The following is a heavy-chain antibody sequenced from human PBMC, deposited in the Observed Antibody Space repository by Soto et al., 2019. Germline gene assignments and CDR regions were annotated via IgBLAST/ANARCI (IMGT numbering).Heavy chain of an antibody. CDR2: ISSNGGST. J-gene: IGHJ4*02. Sequence: PGGSLRLSCSASGFTFSSYAMHWVRQAPGKGLEYVSAISSNGGSTYYADSVKGRFTISRDNSKNTLYLQMSSLRAEDTAVYYCVKGVVAATPFLAYWGQGTLVTVSS. D-gene: IGHD2-15*01. V-gene: IGHV3-64D*06. CDR1: GFTFSSYA. CDR3: VKGVVAATPFLAY.